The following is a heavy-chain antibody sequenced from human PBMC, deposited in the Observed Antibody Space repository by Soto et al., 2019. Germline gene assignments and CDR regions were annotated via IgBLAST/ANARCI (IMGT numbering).Heavy chain of an antibody. Sequence: QVQLQESGPGLVKPSGTLSLTCAVSSGSISSSNWWSWVRQPPGKGLEWIGEIYHSGGTNYNPSLKSRVTISVDKSKNQFSLKLSSVTAADTAVYYCARPSSSPMDYYYYYMDVWGKGTTVTVSS. V-gene: IGHV4-4*02. J-gene: IGHJ6*03. D-gene: IGHD6-6*01. CDR1: SGSISSSNW. CDR3: ARPSSSPMDYYYYYMDV. CDR2: IYHSGGT.